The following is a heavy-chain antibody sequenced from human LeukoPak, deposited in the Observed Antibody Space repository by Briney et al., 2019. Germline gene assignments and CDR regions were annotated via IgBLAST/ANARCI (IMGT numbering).Heavy chain of an antibody. CDR1: GFTFSSYA. D-gene: IGHD3-10*01. J-gene: IGHJ4*02. Sequence: GGSLRLSCAASGFTFSSYAMSWVRQAPGKGLEWVAVIWYDGSNKYYADSVKGRFTISRDNSKNTLYLQMNSLRAEDTAVYYCAREYYGSGSYSLDYWGQRTLVTVSS. CDR2: IWYDGSNK. CDR3: AREYYGSGSYSLDY. V-gene: IGHV3-33*08.